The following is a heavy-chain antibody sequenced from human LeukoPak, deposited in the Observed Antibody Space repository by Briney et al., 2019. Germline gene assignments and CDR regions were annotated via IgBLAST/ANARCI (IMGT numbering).Heavy chain of an antibody. CDR2: IIPIFGTA. J-gene: IGHJ5*02. CDR3: ASSRITIFGVVTNWFDP. Sequence: SGTVSCTASGGTLSSYAISWVRQAPGQGLEWMGGIIPIFGTANYAQTFQGRVTITTDESTSTAYMELSSLRSEHTAVYCCASSRITIFGVVTNWFDPRGQGTLGPVS. D-gene: IGHD3-3*01. CDR1: GGTLSSYA. V-gene: IGHV1-69*05.